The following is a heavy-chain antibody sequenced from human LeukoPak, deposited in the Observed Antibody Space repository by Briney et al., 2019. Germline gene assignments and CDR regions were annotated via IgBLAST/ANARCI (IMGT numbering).Heavy chain of an antibody. J-gene: IGHJ4*02. V-gene: IGHV4-34*01. Sequence: PSETLSLTCSVSGGSMNSYYWSWIRQPPGKGLEWIGEINHSGSTNYNPSLKSRLTISVDTSKNQFSLKLTSVTAADTAVYYCARAEGQQLVKSFDYWGQGTLVTVSS. CDR3: ARAEGQQLVKSFDY. CDR2: INHSGST. D-gene: IGHD6-13*01. CDR1: GGSMNSYY.